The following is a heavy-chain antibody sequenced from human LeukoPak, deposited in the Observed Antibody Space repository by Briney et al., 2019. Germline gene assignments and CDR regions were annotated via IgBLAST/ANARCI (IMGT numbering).Heavy chain of an antibody. CDR2: INHSGST. V-gene: IGHV4-34*01. CDR1: GGSFSGYY. J-gene: IGHJ5*02. Sequence: PSETLSLTCAVYGGSFSGYYWSWIRQPPGKGLEWIGEINHSGSTNYNPSLKSRVTISVDTSKNQFSLKLSSVTAADTAVYYCARSWAFGVVTPNWFDPWGQGTLVTVSS. CDR3: ARSWAFGVVTPNWFDP. D-gene: IGHD3-3*01.